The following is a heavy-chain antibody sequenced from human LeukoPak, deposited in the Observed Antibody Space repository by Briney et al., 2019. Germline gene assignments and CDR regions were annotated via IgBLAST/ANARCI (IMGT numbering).Heavy chain of an antibody. D-gene: IGHD3-10*01. CDR2: ISSSSSYI. J-gene: IGHJ4*02. CDR3: ARHEPYNSGSHYDY. V-gene: IGHV3-21*04. Sequence: PGGSLRLSCAASGFTFSSYSMDWVRQAPGKGLEWVSSISSSSSYIYYADSVKGRFTISRDNAKNSLYLQMNSLRAEDTAIYYCARHEPYNSGSHYDYWGQGTLVTVSS. CDR1: GFTFSSYS.